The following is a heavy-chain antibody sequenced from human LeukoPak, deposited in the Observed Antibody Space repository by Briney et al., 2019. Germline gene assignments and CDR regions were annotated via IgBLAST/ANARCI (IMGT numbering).Heavy chain of an antibody. J-gene: IGHJ4*02. D-gene: IGHD1-26*01. V-gene: IGHV4-59*01. CDR3: AGRSARYFGS. CDR1: GDSIDSYY. CDR2: VFYSGPT. Sequence: SETLSLTXTVSGDSIDSYYWSWLRQPPGEGLQWIGYVFYSGPTNYDASLKSRVAISVDRSKNQFSLKLTSVSAAATAVYYCAGRSARYFGSWGQGTPVTVSS.